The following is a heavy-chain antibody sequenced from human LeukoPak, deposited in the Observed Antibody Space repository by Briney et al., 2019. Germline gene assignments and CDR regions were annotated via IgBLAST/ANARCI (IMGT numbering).Heavy chain of an antibody. Sequence: GGSLRLSCAASGFTFSNAWMSWVRQAPGKGLEWVSRIKSKTDGGTTDYAAPVKGRFTISRDDSKNTLYLQMNSLKTEDTAVYYCTTDSFSVTSFDYWGQGTLVTVSS. CDR2: IKSKTDGGTT. D-gene: IGHD2/OR15-2a*01. CDR3: TTDSFSVTSFDY. J-gene: IGHJ4*02. V-gene: IGHV3-15*01. CDR1: GFTFSNAW.